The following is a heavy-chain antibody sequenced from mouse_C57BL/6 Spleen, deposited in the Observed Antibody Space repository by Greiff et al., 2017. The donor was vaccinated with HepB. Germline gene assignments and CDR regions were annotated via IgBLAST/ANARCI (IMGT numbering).Heavy chain of an antibody. J-gene: IGHJ1*03. CDR1: GYTFTDYH. CDR2: INPNNGGT. V-gene: IGHV1-22*01. Sequence: EVQLQQSGPELVKPGASVKMSCKASGYTFTDYHMHWVKQSHGKSLEWIGYINPNNGGTSYNQKFKGKATLTVNKSSSPAYMALRSLTSEDSAVYYCARSRCPYVDVWGTGTTVTVSS. CDR3: ARSRCPYVDV.